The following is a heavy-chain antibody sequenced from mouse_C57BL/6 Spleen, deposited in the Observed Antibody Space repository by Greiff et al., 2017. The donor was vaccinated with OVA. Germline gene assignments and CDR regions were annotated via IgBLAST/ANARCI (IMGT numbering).Heavy chain of an antibody. CDR1: GYTFTSYW. CDR3: ARENYYGSGVGGYFDY. D-gene: IGHD1-1*01. V-gene: IGHV1-52*01. J-gene: IGHJ2*01. Sequence: QVQLQQPGAELVRPGSSVKLSCKASGYTFTSYWMHWVKQRPIQGLEWIGNIDPSDSETHYNQKFKDKATLTVDKTSSTAYMQLSSLMSEDSAVYYCARENYYGSGVGGYFDYWGQGTTLTVSS. CDR2: IDPSDSET.